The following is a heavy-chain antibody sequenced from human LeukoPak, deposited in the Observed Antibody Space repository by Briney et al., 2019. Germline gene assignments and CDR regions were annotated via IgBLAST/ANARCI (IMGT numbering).Heavy chain of an antibody. CDR1: GFTFSDYY. D-gene: IGHD5-24*01. J-gene: IGHJ4*02. CDR3: AKDIWGGSPDGYNRFDY. CDR2: ISSSGSTI. Sequence: PGGSLRLSCAASGFTFSDYYMSWIRQAPGKGLEWVSYISSSGSTIYYADSVKGRFTISRDNAKNSLYLQMNNLRAEDTALYYCAKDIWGGSPDGYNRFDYWGQGTLVTVSS. V-gene: IGHV3-11*01.